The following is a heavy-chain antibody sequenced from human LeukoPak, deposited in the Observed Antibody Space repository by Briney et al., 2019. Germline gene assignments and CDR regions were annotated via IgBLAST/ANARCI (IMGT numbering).Heavy chain of an antibody. Sequence: PSETLSLTCAVYGGSFSGYYWSWIRQPPGKGLEWIGEINHSGSTNYNPSLKSRVTISVDTPKNQFSLKLSSVTAADTAVYYCARGIVAGTRASGYWGQGTLVTVSS. J-gene: IGHJ4*02. D-gene: IGHD6-19*01. CDR2: INHSGST. CDR3: ARGIVAGTRASGY. V-gene: IGHV4-34*01. CDR1: GGSFSGYY.